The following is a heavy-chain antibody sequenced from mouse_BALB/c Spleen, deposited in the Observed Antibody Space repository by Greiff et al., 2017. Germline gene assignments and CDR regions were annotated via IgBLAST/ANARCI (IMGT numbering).Heavy chain of an antibody. CDR2: INPSTGYT. Sequence: VQLQESGAELAKPGASVKMSCKASGYTFTSYWMHWVKQRPGQGLEWIGYINPSTGYTEYNQKFKDKATLTADKSSSTAYMQLSSLTSEDSAVYYCAMGVGGYYVAYWGQGTLVTVSA. CDR1: GYTFTSYW. J-gene: IGHJ3*01. D-gene: IGHD2-3*01. CDR3: AMGVGGYYVAY. V-gene: IGHV1-7*01.